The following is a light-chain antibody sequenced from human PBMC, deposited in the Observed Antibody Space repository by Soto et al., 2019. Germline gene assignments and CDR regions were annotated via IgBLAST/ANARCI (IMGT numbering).Light chain of an antibody. CDR3: QQRRNWPIT. CDR1: QSVSSY. CDR2: DAS. J-gene: IGKJ5*01. Sequence: EIVLTQSPATLSLSPGERATLSCRASQSVSSYLAWYQQKPGQAPRLLIYDASNRATGIPARFSGSGSGTDFTLTIGSLEPEDFAVYYCQQRRNWPITFGRGTRLEIK. V-gene: IGKV3-11*01.